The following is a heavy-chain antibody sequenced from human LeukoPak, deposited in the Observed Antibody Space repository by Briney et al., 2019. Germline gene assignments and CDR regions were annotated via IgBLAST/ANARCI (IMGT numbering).Heavy chain of an antibody. D-gene: IGHD1-1*01. J-gene: IGHJ4*02. V-gene: IGHV4-39*07. CDR1: GGSISSSGYY. CDR2: IDYSGDT. CDR3: VRLVSATGNFDF. Sequence: SETLSLTCSVSGGSISSSGYYWGWIRQPPGKGLEWIETIDYSGDTYYNPSLKSQVTISMETSKTQFSLKLRFVHAAAPAVYFCVRLVSATGNFDFWGQGALVTVSS.